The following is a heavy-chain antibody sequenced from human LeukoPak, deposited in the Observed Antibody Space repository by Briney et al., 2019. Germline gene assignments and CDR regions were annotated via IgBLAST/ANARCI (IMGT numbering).Heavy chain of an antibody. CDR1: NGSISNYL. CDR3: ARGQAGSLRLGTPGHYFDY. V-gene: IGHV4-59*01. Sequence: PSETLSLTCSVSNGSISNYLWSWIRQPPGKGLEWIGYIYQSSSTHYNPSLKGRVTMSGDTFKKQFSLKLTSLTAADTAVYFCARGQAGSLRLGTPGHYFDYWGQGTLVTVSS. D-gene: IGHD3-16*01. CDR2: IYQSSST. J-gene: IGHJ4*02.